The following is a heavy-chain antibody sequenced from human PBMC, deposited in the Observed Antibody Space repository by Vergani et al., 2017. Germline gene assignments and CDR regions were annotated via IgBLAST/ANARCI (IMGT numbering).Heavy chain of an antibody. Sequence: QVQLQESGPGLVKPSETLSLTCTVSGYSISSGYYWGWIRQPPGKGLEWIGSIYHSGSTYYNPSLKSRVNISVDTSKNQFSLKLSSVTAADTAVYYCASGTEYGDYSAYWGQGTLVTVSS. CDR3: ASGTEYGDYSAY. J-gene: IGHJ4*02. V-gene: IGHV4-38-2*02. CDR1: GYSISSGYY. CDR2: IYHSGST. D-gene: IGHD4-17*01.